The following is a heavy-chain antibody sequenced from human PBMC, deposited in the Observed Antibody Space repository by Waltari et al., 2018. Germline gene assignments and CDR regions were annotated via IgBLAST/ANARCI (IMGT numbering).Heavy chain of an antibody. CDR2: IIPIFGTA. CDR1: GRPFSSYA. J-gene: IGHJ3*02. CDR3: AGYCSSTSCPQAFDI. V-gene: IGHV1-69*12. D-gene: IGHD2-2*01. Sequence: QVQLVQSGAEVKHPVSSVTVSCKASGRPFSSYAISFVPPAPGQGREWRGGIIPIFGTANYAQKFQGRVTITADESTSTAYMELSSLRSEDTAVYYCAGYCSSTSCPQAFDIWGQGTMVTVSS.